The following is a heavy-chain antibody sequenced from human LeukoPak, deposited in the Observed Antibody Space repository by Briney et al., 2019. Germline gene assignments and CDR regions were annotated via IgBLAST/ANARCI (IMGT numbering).Heavy chain of an antibody. Sequence: GGSLRLSCAASGFTFDNYAMHWVRPVPGKGLEWVSLISGDGDSTYYPDSVKGRFTISRDNSKNSLYLQMNSLRTEDTALYYCAKDIGADYYYDSSGYFIWGQGTMVTVSS. J-gene: IGHJ3*02. CDR1: GFTFDNYA. D-gene: IGHD3-22*01. V-gene: IGHV3-43*02. CDR3: AKDIGADYYYDSSGYFI. CDR2: ISGDGDST.